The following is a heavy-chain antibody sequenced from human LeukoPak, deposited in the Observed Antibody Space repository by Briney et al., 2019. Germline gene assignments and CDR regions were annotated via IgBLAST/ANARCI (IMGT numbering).Heavy chain of an antibody. V-gene: IGHV1-69-2*01. CDR2: VDPEDGET. D-gene: IGHD2-21*01. CDR3: ATVTSAYDCSPFDY. Sequence: ASVKISCKGSVYTFTDYYMHWVQQAPGKGLEWMGLVDPEDGETIYAEKFQGRVTITADTSTSTAYMELSSLRSEDTAVYYCATVTSAYDCSPFDYWGQGTLVTVSS. CDR1: VYTFTDYY. J-gene: IGHJ4*02.